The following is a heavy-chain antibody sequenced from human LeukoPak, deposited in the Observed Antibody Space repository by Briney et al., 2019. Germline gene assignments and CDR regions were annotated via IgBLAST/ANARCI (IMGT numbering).Heavy chain of an antibody. D-gene: IGHD2-15*01. V-gene: IGHV3-21*01. CDR1: GFTFSPYS. CDR3: ARGSGGYCSGGSCYSPNTFDY. J-gene: IGHJ4*02. Sequence: GGSLRLSCAASGFTFSPYSMNWVRQAPGKGLEWVSSISSSSSYIYYADSVKGRFTISRDNAKNSLYLQMNSLRAEDTAVYYCARGSGGYCSGGSCYSPNTFDYWGQGTLVTVSS. CDR2: ISSSSSYI.